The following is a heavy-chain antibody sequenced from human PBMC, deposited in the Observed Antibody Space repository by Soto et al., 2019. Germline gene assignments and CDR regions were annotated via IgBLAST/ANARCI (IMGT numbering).Heavy chain of an antibody. CDR2: IITVFGTS. V-gene: IGHV1-69*05. D-gene: IGHD3-10*01. CDR3: SGGNEFGGNSDAVDI. Sequence: QVQLVQSGAEVKKPGSSVKVSCKASGDTFRTESINWVRQAPGRGLEWMGGIITVFGTSDYAQKFQGRVKLTTYESTNTAYMELSSLSSEDSAVYDFSGGNEFGGNSDAVDIGGQGTMVPVSS. J-gene: IGHJ3*02. CDR1: GDTFRTES.